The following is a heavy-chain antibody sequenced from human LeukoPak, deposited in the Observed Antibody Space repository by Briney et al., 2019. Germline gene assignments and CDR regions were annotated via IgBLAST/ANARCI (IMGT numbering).Heavy chain of an antibody. V-gene: IGHV3-23*01. CDR2: ITGSGSGA. J-gene: IGHJ4*02. CDR1: GGSISSSFYY. CDR3: ARGLQGYYDSLTGYYRGRYYFDY. Sequence: PSETLSLTCTVSGGSISSSFYYWGWIRQPPGKGLEWVSVITGSGSGADYADSVKGRFTISRDNSQNTVHLQMNSLRAEDTAVYYCARGLQGYYDSLTGYYRGRYYFDYWGQGTLVTVSS. D-gene: IGHD3-9*01.